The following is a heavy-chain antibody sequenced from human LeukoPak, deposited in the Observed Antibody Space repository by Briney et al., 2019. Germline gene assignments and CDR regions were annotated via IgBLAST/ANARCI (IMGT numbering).Heavy chain of an antibody. V-gene: IGHV4-59*01. CDR3: ARGAYYFDY. J-gene: IGHJ4*02. CDR1: GGSISSYY. CDR2: IYYSGST. Sequence: SETLSLTCTVSGGSISSYYRSWIRQPPGKGLEWIGYIYYSGSTNYNPFLKSRVTISVDTSKNQFSLKLSSVTAADTAVYYCARGAYYFDYWGQGTLVTVSS.